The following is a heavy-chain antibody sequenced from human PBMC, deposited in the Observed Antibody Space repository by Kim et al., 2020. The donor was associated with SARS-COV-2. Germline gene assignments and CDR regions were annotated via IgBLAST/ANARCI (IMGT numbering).Heavy chain of an antibody. CDR2: IYYSGST. CDR1: GGSISSGGYY. V-gene: IGHV4-31*03. J-gene: IGHJ5*02. CDR3: ARDDSSKWLWGGPHWFYP. D-gene: IGHD3-22*01. Sequence: SETLSLTCTVSGGSISSGGYYWSWIRQHPGKGLEWIGYIYYSGSTYYNPSLKSRVTISVDTSKNQFSLKLSSVTAADTAVYYCARDDSSKWLWGGPHWFYPWGQGTLVTVSS.